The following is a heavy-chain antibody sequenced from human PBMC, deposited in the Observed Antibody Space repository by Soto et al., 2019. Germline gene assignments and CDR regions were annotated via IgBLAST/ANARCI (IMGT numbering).Heavy chain of an antibody. J-gene: IGHJ4*02. CDR1: GFTFSSYG. Sequence: QVQLVESGGGVVQPGRSLRLSCAASGFTFSSYGMHWVRQAPGKGLEWVAVISYDGSNKYYADSVKGRFTISRDNFKNTLYLQMNSLRAEDTAVYYCAKERLFLHGFGSTNEGLDYWGQGTLVTVSS. CDR3: AKERLFLHGFGSTNEGLDY. CDR2: ISYDGSNK. D-gene: IGHD3-10*01. V-gene: IGHV3-30*18.